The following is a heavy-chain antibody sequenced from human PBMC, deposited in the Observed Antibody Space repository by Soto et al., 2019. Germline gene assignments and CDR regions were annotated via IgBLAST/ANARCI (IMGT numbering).Heavy chain of an antibody. CDR3: ARVLTGGDYDSRGFLDYFDY. CDR1: GGSISSVGDD. J-gene: IGHJ4*02. V-gene: IGHV4-31*03. Sequence: PSETLSLTCTVSGGSISSVGDDWSWLLQHPGKGLEWIGYIYYSGSTYYNPSLKSRVTISVDTSKNQFSLKLSSVTAADTAVYYCARVLTGGDYDSRGFLDYFDYWGQGTLVTVSS. CDR2: IYYSGST. D-gene: IGHD3-22*01.